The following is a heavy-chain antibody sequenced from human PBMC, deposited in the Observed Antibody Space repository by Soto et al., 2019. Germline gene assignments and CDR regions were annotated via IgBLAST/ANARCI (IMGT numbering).Heavy chain of an antibody. J-gene: IGHJ6*02. CDR2: INHSGST. CDR3: AEGGSSSRPPDYYYGMDV. CDR1: GGAFSGYY. Sequence: SETLSVTCAVYGGAFSGYYWSWIRQPPGKGLEWIGEINHSGSTNYNPSLKSRVTISVDTSKNQFSLKLSSVTAADTAVYYCAEGGSSSRPPDYYYGMDVWGQGTTVTVSS. V-gene: IGHV4-34*01. D-gene: IGHD6-6*01.